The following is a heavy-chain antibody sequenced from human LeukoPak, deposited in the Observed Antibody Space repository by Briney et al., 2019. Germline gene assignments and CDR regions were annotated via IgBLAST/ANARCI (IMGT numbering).Heavy chain of an antibody. Sequence: GSLRLSCAASGFTFSSYAMSWIRQPPGKGLEWIGYIYYSGSTNYNPSLKSRVTISVDTSKNQFSLKLSSVTAADTAVYYCARRPGLMGDYDYFDYWGQGTLVTVSS. CDR3: ARRPGLMGDYDYFDY. V-gene: IGHV4-59*08. CDR1: GFTFSSYA. CDR2: IYYSGST. D-gene: IGHD4-17*01. J-gene: IGHJ4*02.